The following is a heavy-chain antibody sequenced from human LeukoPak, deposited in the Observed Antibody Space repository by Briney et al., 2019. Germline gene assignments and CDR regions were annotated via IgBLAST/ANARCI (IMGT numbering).Heavy chain of an antibody. CDR1: GGSISGGRYF. CDR2: IFYSGST. CDR3: ARHLTDWQSVAAPPASDAFGV. V-gene: IGHV4-39*01. J-gene: IGHJ3*01. Sequence: PSETLYLTCTVSGGSISGGRYFWGWIRQPPGKELEWIGTIFYSGSTYYNPSLQGRVTMSVDTSKNQFSLELRSVTAADTSLYYCARHLTDWQSVAAPPASDAFGVWGPGAMVTVSS. D-gene: IGHD6-19*01.